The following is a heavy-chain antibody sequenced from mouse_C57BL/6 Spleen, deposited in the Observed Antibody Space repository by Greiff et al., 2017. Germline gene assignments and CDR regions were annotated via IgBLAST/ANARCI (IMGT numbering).Heavy chain of an antibody. V-gene: IGHV1-62-2*01. J-gene: IGHJ1*03. Sequence: VQLQQSGAELVKPGASVKISCKASGYAFSSYWMNWVKQRSGQGLEWIGWFYPGSGSIKYNEKFKDKATLTADKSSSTVYMELSRLTSEDSAVYFCARHEESYDRYWYFDVWGTGTTVTVSS. D-gene: IGHD2-12*01. CDR3: ARHEESYDRYWYFDV. CDR2: FYPGSGSI. CDR1: GYAFSSYW.